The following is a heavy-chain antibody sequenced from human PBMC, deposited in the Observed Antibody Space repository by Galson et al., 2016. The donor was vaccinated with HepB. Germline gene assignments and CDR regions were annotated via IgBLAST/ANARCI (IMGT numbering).Heavy chain of an antibody. J-gene: IGHJ4*01. V-gene: IGHV3-11*03. CDR1: GFTFSDYY. Sequence: SLRLSCAASGFTFSDYYMNWIRQAPGKGLEWVSHISSSSSYTNYADSVKGRSTISRDNSKNALFLQMYGLRAEDTAVYHCAKAEKWEHDFWGQGTLVTVSS. D-gene: IGHD1/OR15-1a*01. CDR2: ISSSSSYT. CDR3: AKAEKWEHDF.